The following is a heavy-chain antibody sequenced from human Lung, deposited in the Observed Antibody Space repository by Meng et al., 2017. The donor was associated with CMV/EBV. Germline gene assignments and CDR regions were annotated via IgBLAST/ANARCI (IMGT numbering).Heavy chain of an antibody. J-gene: IGHJ4*02. D-gene: IGHD3-16*01. CDR3: AKDGGARGHKAY. V-gene: IGHV3-7*04. CDR2: IKQDGSEK. Sequence: SCADSTLTFRSYWMSWVRQAPGNGLEWVANIKQDGSEKFYADSVKGRFTISRDNAQKSLYLEMSNLRVEDTAVYYCAKDGGARGHKAYWGQGTVVNGAS. CDR1: TLTFRSYW.